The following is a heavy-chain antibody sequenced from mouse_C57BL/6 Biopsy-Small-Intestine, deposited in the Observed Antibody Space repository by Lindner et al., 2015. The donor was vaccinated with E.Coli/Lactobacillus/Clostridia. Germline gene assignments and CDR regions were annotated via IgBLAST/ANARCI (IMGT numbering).Heavy chain of an antibody. D-gene: IGHD3-2*02. CDR3: ARKDDSSGSFAY. Sequence: VQLQESGAELARPGASVKLSCKASGYIITSYDITWVKQRPGQGLEWIGEIYPRSDSTYYSENFKGKATLTADISSNTAYMELRSLTSEDSAVYFCARKDDSSGSFAYWGQGTLVTVSA. CDR1: GYIITSYD. J-gene: IGHJ3*01. CDR2: IYPRSDST. V-gene: IGHV1-81*01.